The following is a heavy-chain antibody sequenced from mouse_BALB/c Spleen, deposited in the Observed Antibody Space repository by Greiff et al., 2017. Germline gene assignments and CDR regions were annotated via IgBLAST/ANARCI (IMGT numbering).Heavy chain of an antibody. CDR3: AGTATHFDV. Sequence: QVQLKQSGAELMKPGASVKISCKATGYTFSSYWIEWVKQRPGHGLEWIGEILPGSGSTNYNEKFKGKATFTADTSSNTAYMQLSSLTSEDSAVYYCAGTATHFDVWGAGTTVTVSS. J-gene: IGHJ1*01. D-gene: IGHD1-2*01. CDR1: GYTFSSYW. CDR2: ILPGSGST. V-gene: IGHV1-9*01.